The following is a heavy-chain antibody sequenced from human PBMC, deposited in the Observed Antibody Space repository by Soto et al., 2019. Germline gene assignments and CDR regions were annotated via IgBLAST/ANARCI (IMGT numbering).Heavy chain of an antibody. Sequence: SETLPLTYAVYGCSFSGYYWTWIRQPPGTGLEWIGEINHSGSTNYNPSLKSRVTISVGTSKNQFSLKLTSVTAADTAVYYCARDKITGLFDYWGQGTLVT. CDR1: GCSFSGYY. V-gene: IGHV4-34*01. D-gene: IGHD2-8*02. J-gene: IGHJ4*02. CDR3: ARDKITGLFDY. CDR2: INHSGST.